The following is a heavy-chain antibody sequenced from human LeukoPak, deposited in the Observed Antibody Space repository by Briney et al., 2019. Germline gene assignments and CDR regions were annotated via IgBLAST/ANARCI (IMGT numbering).Heavy chain of an antibody. Sequence: SETLSLTCAVYGGSFSGYYWSWIRQPPGKGLVWLGEIKHSGSTNYNPSLKSRVTISVDTSKNQFSLKLSSVTAADTAVYYCARDHVRTLSGFDYWGQGTLVTVSS. V-gene: IGHV4-34*01. CDR3: ARDHVRTLSGFDY. D-gene: IGHD3-10*01. CDR1: GGSFSGYY. J-gene: IGHJ4*02. CDR2: IKHSGST.